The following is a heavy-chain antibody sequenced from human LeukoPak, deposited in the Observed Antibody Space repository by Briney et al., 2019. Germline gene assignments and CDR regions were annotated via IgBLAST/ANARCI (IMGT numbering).Heavy chain of an antibody. CDR3: ARERHYDFWSDHQGAFDI. CDR2: ISGSGGST. D-gene: IGHD3-3*01. CDR1: GFTFSSYA. V-gene: IGHV3-23*01. Sequence: GASLRLSCAASGFTFSSYAMSWVRQAPGKGLEWVSAISGSGGSTYYADSVKGRFTISRDNSKNTLYLQMNSLRAEDTAVYYCARERHYDFWSDHQGAFDIWGQGTMVTVSS. J-gene: IGHJ3*02.